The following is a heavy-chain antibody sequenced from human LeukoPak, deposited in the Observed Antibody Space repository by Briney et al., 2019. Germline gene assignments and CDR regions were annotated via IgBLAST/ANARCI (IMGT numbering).Heavy chain of an antibody. CDR2: ISRSGSTK. V-gene: IGHV3-11*01. Sequence: GGSLRLSCAASGFTFSDYNMRWIRQAPGKGLEWVSSISRSGSTKYYADSVKGRFTISRDNAKNSLFLQMNSLRAEDTAVYYCARVRCVVSGTCSGSYYGPPHWGQGTLVTASS. CDR1: GFTFSDYN. D-gene: IGHD3-10*02. CDR3: ARVRCVVSGTCSGSYYGPPH. J-gene: IGHJ4*02.